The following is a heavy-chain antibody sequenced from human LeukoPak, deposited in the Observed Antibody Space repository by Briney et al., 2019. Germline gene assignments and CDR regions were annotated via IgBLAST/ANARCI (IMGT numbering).Heavy chain of an antibody. J-gene: IGHJ5*02. CDR2: FSGRSGKT. V-gene: IGHV3-23*01. CDR1: GFTFSSYG. D-gene: IGHD2-21*02. Sequence: GGTLRLSCAASGFTFSSYGMKWVRQAPGKGLEWVSVFSGRSGKTYYADSVKGRFPISRDKSKNTVHVQVKSLRAEDTAVTSRXXHCGGDCYSWFDPWGQGTLVIVSS. CDR3: XXHCGGDCYSWFDP.